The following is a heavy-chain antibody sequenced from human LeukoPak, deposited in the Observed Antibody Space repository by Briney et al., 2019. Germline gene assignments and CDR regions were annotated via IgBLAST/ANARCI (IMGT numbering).Heavy chain of an antibody. Sequence: PGGSLRLSCAASGFIFSHNWMSWVRQVPGKGLEWVANLKPDGSDKYYVDSVKGRFTISRDNAKNSLYLQMDSLRAEDTAVYYCANELQWSFYYWGQGTLVTVSS. D-gene: IGHD2-15*01. J-gene: IGHJ4*02. CDR3: ANELQWSFYY. V-gene: IGHV3-7*02. CDR2: LKPDGSDK. CDR1: GFIFSHNW.